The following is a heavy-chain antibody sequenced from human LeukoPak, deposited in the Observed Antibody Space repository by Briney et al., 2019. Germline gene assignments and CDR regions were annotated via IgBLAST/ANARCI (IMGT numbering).Heavy chain of an antibody. CDR1: GYTFTSYD. D-gene: IGHD6-19*01. J-gene: IGHJ6*03. Sequence: ASVKVSCKASGYTFTSYDINWVRQATGQGLEWMGWMNPNSGNTGYAQKFQGRVTMTRDTSISTAYMELSRLRSDDTAVYYCAREGYSSGWYSSRYYYYMDVWGKGTTVTVSS. V-gene: IGHV1-8*02. CDR3: AREGYSSGWYSSRYYYYMDV. CDR2: MNPNSGNT.